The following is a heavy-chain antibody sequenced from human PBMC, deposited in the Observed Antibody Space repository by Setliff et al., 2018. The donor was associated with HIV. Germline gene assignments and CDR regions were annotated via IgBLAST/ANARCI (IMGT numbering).Heavy chain of an antibody. V-gene: IGHV3-33*08. CDR2: INYDDNYE. CDR3: ARGGANPSWFDS. Sequence: PGGSLRLSCAASGFMFNIYEMNWVRQAPGKGLEWVTFINYDDNYEYYADSVKGRFTNSRDNAKNTLYLQMDSLRAEDTAVYYCARGGANPSWFDSWGQGTLVTVSS. CDR1: GFMFNIYE. D-gene: IGHD3-16*01. J-gene: IGHJ5*01.